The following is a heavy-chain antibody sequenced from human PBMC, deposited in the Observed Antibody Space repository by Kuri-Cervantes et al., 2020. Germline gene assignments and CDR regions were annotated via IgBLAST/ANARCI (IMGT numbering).Heavy chain of an antibody. CDR2: IYYSGST. V-gene: IGHV4-39*02. CDR3: AREGAMIVVVTQGTPFDY. CDR1: GGSISSSSYY. J-gene: IGHJ4*02. D-gene: IGHD3-22*01. Sequence: ESLKISCAVSGGSISSSSYYWGWIRQPPGKGLEWIGSIYYSGSTYYNPSLKSRVTISVDTSKNQFSLRLSSVTAADTAVYYCAREGAMIVVVTQGTPFDYWGQGTLVTVSS.